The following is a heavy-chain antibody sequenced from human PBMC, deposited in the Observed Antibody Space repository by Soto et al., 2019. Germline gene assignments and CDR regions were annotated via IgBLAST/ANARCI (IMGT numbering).Heavy chain of an antibody. CDR3: ARVTPGNNLYYFSGLDF. Sequence: GGSLRLSCVASGFTFDTYGIHWVRQAPGKGLQWVALISYEGSNTYYADSVRGRFTISRDNSKNALYLQMNTLRPEDTGVYYCARVTPGNNLYYFSGLDFWGQGTSVTVSS. J-gene: IGHJ6*02. D-gene: IGHD1-1*01. V-gene: IGHV3-30-3*01. CDR2: ISYEGSNT. CDR1: GFTFDTYG.